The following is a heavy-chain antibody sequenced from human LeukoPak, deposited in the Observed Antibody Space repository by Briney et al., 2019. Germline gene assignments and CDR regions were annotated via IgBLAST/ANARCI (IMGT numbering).Heavy chain of an antibody. V-gene: IGHV4-38-2*02. CDR3: TREGDYYDRSGFRRRDLDY. Sequence: SETLSLTCTVSGYSISSGYYWGWIRQPPGKGLEWIGTIYHSGRTYYNPSLKSRVTISVDTTKNQFSLKLISVTAADTAVYYCTREGDYYDRSGFRRRDLDYWGQGTLVTVSS. D-gene: IGHD3-22*01. CDR2: IYHSGRT. J-gene: IGHJ4*02. CDR1: GYSISSGYY.